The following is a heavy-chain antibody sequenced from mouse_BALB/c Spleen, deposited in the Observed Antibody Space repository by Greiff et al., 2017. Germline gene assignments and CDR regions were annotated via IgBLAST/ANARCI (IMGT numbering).Heavy chain of an antibody. CDR2: IDPSDSYT. CDR3: ARGGITGFAY. CDR1: GYTFTSYW. D-gene: IGHD2-4*01. V-gene: IGHV1-69*02. Sequence: QVQLQQPGAELVKPGASVKLSCKASGYTFTSYWMHWVKQRPGQGLEWIGEIDPSDSYTNYNQKFKGKATLTVDKSSSTAYMQLSSLTSEDSAVYYCARGGITGFAYWGQGTLVTVSA. J-gene: IGHJ3*01.